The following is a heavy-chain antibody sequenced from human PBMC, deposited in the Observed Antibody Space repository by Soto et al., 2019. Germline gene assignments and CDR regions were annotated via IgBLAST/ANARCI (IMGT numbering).Heavy chain of an antibody. J-gene: IGHJ6*02. Sequence: GGSLRLSCAASGFTFSSYSMNWVRQAPGKGLEWVSSISSSSSYIYYADSVKGRFTISRDNAKNSLYLQMNSLRAEDTGVYYCARDEVTTRYYYYGMDVWGQGTTVTVSS. D-gene: IGHD4-17*01. CDR1: GFTFSSYS. CDR3: ARDEVTTRYYYYGMDV. V-gene: IGHV3-21*01. CDR2: ISSSSSYI.